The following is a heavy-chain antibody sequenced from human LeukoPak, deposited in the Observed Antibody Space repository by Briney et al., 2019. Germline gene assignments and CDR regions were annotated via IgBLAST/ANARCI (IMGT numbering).Heavy chain of an antibody. CDR3: VRDLPPRFYGDYLLGFDM. J-gene: IGHJ3*02. Sequence: GGSLRLSCAAPGFTFSYYCMHWLRQAPRKGLLWVSLINSDWRSRTYAHSVEGRFTISRDNAKHPLYLHMNCLSPEATAVYSCVRDLPPRFYGDYLLGFDMWGQGTMV. D-gene: IGHD4-17*01. V-gene: IGHV3-74*01. CDR2: INSDWRSR. CDR1: GFTFSYYC.